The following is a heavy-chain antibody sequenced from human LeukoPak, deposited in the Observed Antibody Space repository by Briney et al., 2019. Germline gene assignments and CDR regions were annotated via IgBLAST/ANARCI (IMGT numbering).Heavy chain of an antibody. D-gene: IGHD6-6*01. Sequence: SETLSLTCTVSGGSISSNSYYWGWIRQPPGKGLEWIGSIYYSGSTYYNPSLKSRVTISVDTSKNQFSLKLSSVTAADTAVYYCARDLISYSSFFDAFDIWGQGTMVTVSS. CDR3: ARDLISYSSFFDAFDI. V-gene: IGHV4-39*07. CDR1: GGSISSNSYY. CDR2: IYYSGST. J-gene: IGHJ3*02.